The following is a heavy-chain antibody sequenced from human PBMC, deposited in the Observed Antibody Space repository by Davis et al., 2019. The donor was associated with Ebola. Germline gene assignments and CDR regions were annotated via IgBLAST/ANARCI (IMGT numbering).Heavy chain of an antibody. Sequence: PSETLSLTCTVSGGSISSGDYYWSWIRQPPGKGLEWIGYIYYSGSTYYNPSLKSRVTISVDTSKNQFSLKLSSVTAADTAVYYCARGQSSSSWYRAKPKQYYYYYMDVWGKGTTVTVSS. CDR2: IYYSGST. CDR1: GGSISSGDYY. CDR3: ARGQSSSSWYRAKPKQYYYYYMDV. J-gene: IGHJ6*03. V-gene: IGHV4-30-4*08. D-gene: IGHD6-13*01.